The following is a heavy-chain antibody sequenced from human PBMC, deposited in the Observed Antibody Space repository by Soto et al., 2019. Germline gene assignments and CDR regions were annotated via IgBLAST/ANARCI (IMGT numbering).Heavy chain of an antibody. CDR3: ARKTYCSSTSCYASGATPTKTNWFDP. Sequence: ASVKVSCKASGYTFTSYAMHWVRQAPGQRLEWMGWINAGNGNTKYSQKFQGRVTITRDTSASTAYMELRSLRSDDTAVYYCARKTYCSSTSCYASGATPTKTNWFDPWGQGTLVTVSS. V-gene: IGHV1-3*01. CDR2: INAGNGNT. J-gene: IGHJ5*02. CDR1: GYTFTSYA. D-gene: IGHD2-2*01.